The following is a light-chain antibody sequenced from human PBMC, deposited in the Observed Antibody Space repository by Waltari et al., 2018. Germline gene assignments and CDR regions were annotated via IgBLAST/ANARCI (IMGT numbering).Light chain of an antibody. J-gene: IGLJ3*02. Sequence: QTVVTQEPSLSVSPGGTVTLTCSFRSGSLSSTSYACWYQQSPGQTPRTLVYKANIRSSGVPDRFSGSVLGNKAVLIITGAQAEDESTYYCLLYMGSGIWVFGGGTKLTVL. CDR1: SGSLSSTSY. CDR2: KAN. V-gene: IGLV8-61*01. CDR3: LLYMGSGIWV.